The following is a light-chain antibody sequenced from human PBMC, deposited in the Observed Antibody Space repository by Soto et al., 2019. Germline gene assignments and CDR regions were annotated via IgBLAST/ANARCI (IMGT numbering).Light chain of an antibody. V-gene: IGKV3-11*01. CDR3: QQRTNRPPIT. J-gene: IGKJ5*01. CDR1: QSVSNNY. Sequence: EIVLTQSPGTLSLSPGERATLSCRASQSVSNNYLAWYQQKPGQAPRLLIFDTSNRATDIPARFSGSGSGTDFTLTISGLEPEDFAVYYCQQRTNRPPITFGQGTRLEIK. CDR2: DTS.